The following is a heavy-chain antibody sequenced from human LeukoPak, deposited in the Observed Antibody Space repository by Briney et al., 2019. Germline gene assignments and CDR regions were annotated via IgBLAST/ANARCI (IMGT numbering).Heavy chain of an antibody. CDR1: GFTFSSYG. CDR3: ARDEYCSGGSCYFFDY. J-gene: IGHJ4*02. CDR2: IWYDGSNK. D-gene: IGHD2-15*01. V-gene: IGHV3-33*01. Sequence: PGTSLRLSCAASGFTFSSYGMHWVRQAPGKGLEWVAVIWYDGSNKYYADSVKGRFTISRDNSKNTLYLQMNSLRAEDTAVYYCARDEYCSGGSCYFFDYWGQGTLVTVSS.